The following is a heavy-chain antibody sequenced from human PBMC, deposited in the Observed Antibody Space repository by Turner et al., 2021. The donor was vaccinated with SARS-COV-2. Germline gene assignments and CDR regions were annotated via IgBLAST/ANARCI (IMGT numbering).Heavy chain of an antibody. CDR3: ARLDDSGHWGAFDI. CDR1: GITFSSHG. CDR2: IWNDGSQK. J-gene: IGHJ3*02. Sequence: QVQLVESGGGVVQPGRSLRLSCAASGITFSSHGMHWVRQAPGKGLEWVAFIWNDGSQKYYADSVKCRFTISRDNSKNMVYLQMNSLRAEDTAVYYCARLDDSGHWGAFDIWGQGTMVTVSS. V-gene: IGHV3-33*01. D-gene: IGHD3-22*01.